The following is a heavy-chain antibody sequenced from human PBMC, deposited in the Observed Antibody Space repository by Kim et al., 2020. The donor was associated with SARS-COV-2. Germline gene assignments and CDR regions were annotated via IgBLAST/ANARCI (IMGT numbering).Heavy chain of an antibody. CDR1: GYSFTSYW. D-gene: IGHD2-15*01. J-gene: IGHJ6*02. CDR2: IDPSDSYT. CDR3: ARHQKDIVVVVAVNDGMDV. Sequence: GESLKISCKGSGYSFTSYWISWVRQMPGKGLEWMGRIDPSDSYTNYSPSFQGHVTISADKSISTAYLQWSSLKASDTAMYYCARHQKDIVVVVAVNDGMDVWGQGTTVTVSS. V-gene: IGHV5-10-1*01.